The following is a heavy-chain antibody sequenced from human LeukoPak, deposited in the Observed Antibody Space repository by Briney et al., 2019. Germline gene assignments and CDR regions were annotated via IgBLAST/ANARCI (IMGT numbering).Heavy chain of an antibody. Sequence: GGSLRLSCAASGFTFSSYGMHWVRQAPVKGLEWVAVIWYDGSNKYYADSVKGRFTISRDNSKNTLYLQMNSLRAEDTAVYYCARDRLYDYVWGSYRFEYYFDYWGQGTLVTVSS. CDR2: IWYDGSNK. CDR1: GFTFSSYG. D-gene: IGHD3-16*02. CDR3: ARDRLYDYVWGSYRFEYYFDY. V-gene: IGHV3-33*01. J-gene: IGHJ4*02.